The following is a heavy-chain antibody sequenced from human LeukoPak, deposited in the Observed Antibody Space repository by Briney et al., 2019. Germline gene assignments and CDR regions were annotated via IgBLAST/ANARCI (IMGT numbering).Heavy chain of an antibody. CDR2: IIPILGIA. CDR1: GGTFSSYA. Sequence: ASVKVSCKASGGTFSSYAISWVRQAPGQGLEWMGRIIPILGIANYAQKFQGRVTITADKSTSTAYMELSSLRSEDTAVYYCARDHEQLVTGYWGQGTLVTVSS. J-gene: IGHJ4*02. V-gene: IGHV1-69*04. D-gene: IGHD6-13*01. CDR3: ARDHEQLVTGY.